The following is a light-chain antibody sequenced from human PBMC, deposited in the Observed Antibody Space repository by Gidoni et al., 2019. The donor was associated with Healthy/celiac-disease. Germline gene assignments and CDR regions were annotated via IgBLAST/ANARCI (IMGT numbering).Light chain of an antibody. CDR2: SNN. CDR3: AAWDDSLNGWV. V-gene: IGLV1-44*01. J-gene: IGLJ3*02. Sequence: QSVLTQQPSASGTPGQRVNISCSGSSSNIGSTTVIWYQTLPGTAPQLLIESNNQRPSGVPDRFSGSTSGTSASLAISGLQSEDEADYYCAAWDDSLNGWVFGGGTKLTVL. CDR1: SSNIGSTT.